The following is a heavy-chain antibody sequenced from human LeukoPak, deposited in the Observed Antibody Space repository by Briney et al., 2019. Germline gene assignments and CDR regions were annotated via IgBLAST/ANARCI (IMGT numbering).Heavy chain of an antibody. CDR2: IYSGGST. CDR1: GFTFSGYT. CDR3: AKDGNGRGSYYYFDY. V-gene: IGHV3-53*01. D-gene: IGHD3-10*01. J-gene: IGHJ4*02. Sequence: GGSLRLSCAASGFTFSGYTMSWVRQAPGKGLEWVSVIYSGGSTYYADSVKGRFTISRDNSKNTLYLQMNSLRAEDTAVYYCAKDGNGRGSYYYFDYWGQGTLVTVSS.